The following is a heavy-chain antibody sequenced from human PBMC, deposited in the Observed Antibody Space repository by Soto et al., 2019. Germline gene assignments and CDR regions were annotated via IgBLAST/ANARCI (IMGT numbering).Heavy chain of an antibody. V-gene: IGHV3-33*01. CDR2: IWYDGSKI. D-gene: IGHD4-4*01. CDR1: GFIFSPYV. CDR3: ARDPYSNYVYYFDY. J-gene: IGHJ4*02. Sequence: QVQLVESGGGVVQPGRSLRLSCAASGFIFSPYVMHWVRQAPGTGLEWVAVIWYDGSKIYYADSVKGRFTISRDNSKNTLYLQMNSLRAEDTAVYYCARDPYSNYVYYFDYWGQGTLVTVSS.